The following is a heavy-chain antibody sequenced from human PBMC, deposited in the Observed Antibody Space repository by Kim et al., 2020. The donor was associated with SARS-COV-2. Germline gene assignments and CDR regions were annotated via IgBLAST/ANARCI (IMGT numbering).Heavy chain of an antibody. D-gene: IGHD1-26*01. CDR3: ARWSSTTRPLELLLS. Sequence: SETLSLTCAVYGGSFSGYYWSWIRQPPGKGLEWIGEINHSGSTNYNPSLKSRVTISVDTSKNQFSLKLSSVTAADTAVYYCARWSSTTRPLELLLSWGQGTLVTVSS. V-gene: IGHV4-34*01. CDR2: INHSGST. J-gene: IGHJ5*02. CDR1: GGSFSGYY.